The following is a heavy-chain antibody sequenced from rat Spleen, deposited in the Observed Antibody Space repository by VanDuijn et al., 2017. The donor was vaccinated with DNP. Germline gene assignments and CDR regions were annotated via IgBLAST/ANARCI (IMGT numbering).Heavy chain of an antibody. D-gene: IGHD1-4*01. V-gene: IGHV5-31*01. CDR3: AGRPPPTRGPFDY. J-gene: IGHJ2*01. CDR2: ISNAGDNT. CDR1: GFIFSNYW. Sequence: EVQLVESGGGPVQPGRSLKLSCVASGFIFSNYWMTWIRQAPGKGLEWVASISNAGDNTYYSDSVRGRFSLSRDNAQSTLYLQVNSLRSEDTATYYCAGRPPPTRGPFDYWGQGVTVTVSS.